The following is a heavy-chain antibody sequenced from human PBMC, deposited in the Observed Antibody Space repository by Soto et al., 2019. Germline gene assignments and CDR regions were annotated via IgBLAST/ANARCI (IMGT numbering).Heavy chain of an antibody. D-gene: IGHD2-15*01. J-gene: IGHJ5*02. CDR2: IYYSGST. Sequence: PSETLSLTCTVSGGSISSSSYYWGWIRQPPGKGLEWIGSIYYSGSTYYNPSLKSRVTISVDTSKNQFSLKLSSVTAADTAVYYCARQPPSEIVVVVAATNWFDPWGQGTLVT. V-gene: IGHV4-39*01. CDR1: GGSISSSSYY. CDR3: ARQPPSEIVVVVAATNWFDP.